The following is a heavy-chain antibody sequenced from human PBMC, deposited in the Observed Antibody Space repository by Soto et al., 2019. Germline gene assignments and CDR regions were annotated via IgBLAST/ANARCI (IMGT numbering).Heavy chain of an antibody. CDR1: GFTFTSSA. J-gene: IGHJ3*01. V-gene: IGHV1-58*01. CDR2: IVVGSGNT. CDR3: AADPIAVAGTGIV. D-gene: IGHD6-19*01. Sequence: SVKVSCQASGFTFTSSAVQWVRQARGQRLEWIGWIVVGSGNTNYAQKFQERVTSTRDMSTSTAYMELSSLRSEDTAVYYCAADPIAVAGTGIVWGQGTMVTVSS.